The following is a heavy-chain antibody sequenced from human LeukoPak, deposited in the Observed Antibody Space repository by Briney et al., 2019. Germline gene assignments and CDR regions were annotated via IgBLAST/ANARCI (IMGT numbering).Heavy chain of an antibody. V-gene: IGHV3-15*07. J-gene: IGHJ5*02. D-gene: IGHD3-22*01. CDR1: GFTFSSYA. CDR3: ATDFYDST. Sequence: GGSLRLSCAASGFTFSSYAMNWVRQAPGKGLEWVGRIRSNSDGGTIDYAAPVKGRFTLSRDDSKTTLYLQMNSLQTEDTAVYYCATDFYDSTWGQGTLVTVSS. CDR2: IRSNSDGGTI.